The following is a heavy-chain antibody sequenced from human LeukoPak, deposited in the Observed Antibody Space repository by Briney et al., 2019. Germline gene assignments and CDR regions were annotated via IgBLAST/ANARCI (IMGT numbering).Heavy chain of an antibody. V-gene: IGHV3-15*07. J-gene: IGHJ5*02. D-gene: IGHD3-22*01. CDR1: GFTFSSYA. CDR3: ATDFYDST. Sequence: GGSLRLSCAASGFTFSSYAMNWVRQAPGKGLEWVGRIRSNSDGGTIDYAAPVKGRFTLSRDDSKTTLYLQMNSLQTEDTAVYYCATDFYDSTWGQGTLVTVSS. CDR2: IRSNSDGGTI.